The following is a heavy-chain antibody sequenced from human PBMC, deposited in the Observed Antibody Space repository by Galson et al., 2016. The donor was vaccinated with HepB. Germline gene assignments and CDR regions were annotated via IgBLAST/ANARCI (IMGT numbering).Heavy chain of an antibody. CDR1: GFTFSNYS. D-gene: IGHD6-25*01. CDR3: ARARFSGSFSGMDV. CDR2: ISSRSSYK. J-gene: IGHJ4*02. V-gene: IGHV3-21*01. Sequence: SLRLSCAASGFTFSNYSMNWVRQAPGKGLEWVSSISSRSSYKYYADSVKDRFTVSRDNAKNSLFLQMNSLRAEDTAMYYCARARFSGSFSGMDVWGQGTLVTVSS.